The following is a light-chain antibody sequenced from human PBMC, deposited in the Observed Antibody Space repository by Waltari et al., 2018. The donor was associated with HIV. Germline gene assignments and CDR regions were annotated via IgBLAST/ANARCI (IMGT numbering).Light chain of an antibody. Sequence: QSVLTQPPSASGTPGQRVTISCSGSSSNIGSNYVYWYQQLPGTAPKLLIYRNNQVPAGVPDPFSASKSGTAASLAISGLRSEDEADYYCAAWDDSLSGPPGVFGGGTKLTVL. V-gene: IGLV1-47*01. CDR3: AAWDDSLSGPPGV. CDR2: RNN. J-gene: IGLJ3*02. CDR1: SSNIGSNY.